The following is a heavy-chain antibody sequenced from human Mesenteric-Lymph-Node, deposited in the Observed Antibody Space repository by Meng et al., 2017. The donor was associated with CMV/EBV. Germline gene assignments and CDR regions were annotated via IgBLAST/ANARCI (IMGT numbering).Heavy chain of an antibody. CDR1: GFTFSSYW. CDR2: IKQDGSEK. Sequence: GGSLRLSCAASGFTFSSYWMHWVRQAPGKGLEWVANIKQDGSEKYYVDSVKGRFTISRDNAKNSLYLQMNSLRAEDTAVYYCARATGYSSGWYGTNFDYWGQGTLVTVSS. D-gene: IGHD6-19*01. CDR3: ARATGYSSGWYGTNFDY. J-gene: IGHJ4*02. V-gene: IGHV3-7*01.